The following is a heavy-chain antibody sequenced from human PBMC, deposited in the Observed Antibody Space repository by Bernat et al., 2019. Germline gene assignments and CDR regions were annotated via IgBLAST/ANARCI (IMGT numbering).Heavy chain of an antibody. D-gene: IGHD3-16*01. CDR2: ISYDGSNK. CDR1: GFTFSSYA. CDR3: AGGGGYYYYYMDV. V-gene: IGHV3-30*01. Sequence: QVQLVESGGGVVQPGRSLRLSCAASGFTFSSYAMHWVRQAPGKGLEWVAVISYDGSNKYYADSVKGRFTISRDNSKNTLYLQMNSLRAEDTAVYYCAGGGGYYYYYMDVWGKGTTVTVSS. J-gene: IGHJ6*03.